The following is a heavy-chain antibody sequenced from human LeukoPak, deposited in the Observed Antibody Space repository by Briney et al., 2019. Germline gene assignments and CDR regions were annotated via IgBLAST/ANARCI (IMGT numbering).Heavy chain of an antibody. Sequence: PGGSLRLSCAASGFTFDDYGMSWVRQAPGKGLEWVSGINWIGGSTGYADSVKGRFTISRDNAKNSLYLQMNSLRAEDTALYHCARVDSGSYWGWFDPWGQGTLVTVSS. CDR3: ARVDSGSYWGWFDP. J-gene: IGHJ5*02. V-gene: IGHV3-20*01. CDR2: INWIGGST. D-gene: IGHD1-26*01. CDR1: GFTFDDYG.